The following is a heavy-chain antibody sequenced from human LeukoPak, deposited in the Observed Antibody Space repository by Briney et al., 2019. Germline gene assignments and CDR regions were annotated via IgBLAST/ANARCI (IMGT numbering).Heavy chain of an antibody. CDR1: GFTFSSYG. CDR3: ARDPTMVRGAPGHAFDY. J-gene: IGHJ4*02. Sequence: PGGSLRLSCATSGFTFSSYGMHWVRQAPGKGLEWVAVIWYDGSNKYYADSVKGRFTISRDNSKNTLYLQMNSLRAEDTAVYYCARDPTMVRGAPGHAFDYWGQGNLVTVSS. V-gene: IGHV3-33*01. CDR2: IWYDGSNK. D-gene: IGHD3-10*01.